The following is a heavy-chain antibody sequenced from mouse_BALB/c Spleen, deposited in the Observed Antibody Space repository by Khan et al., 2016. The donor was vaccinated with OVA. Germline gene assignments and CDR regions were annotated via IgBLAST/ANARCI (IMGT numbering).Heavy chain of an antibody. Sequence: EVELVESGGDLVKPGGSLKLSCAASGFIFSSYSMSWVRQTPDKRLEWVATISSGGDYTYYPASVKGRFTISRDDAKNTLYLQMSSLKSEDTAMYYCASHLTGSFAYWGQGTLVTVSA. CDR2: ISSGGDYT. CDR1: GFIFSSYS. J-gene: IGHJ3*01. CDR3: ASHLTGSFAY. D-gene: IGHD4-1*01. V-gene: IGHV5-6*01.